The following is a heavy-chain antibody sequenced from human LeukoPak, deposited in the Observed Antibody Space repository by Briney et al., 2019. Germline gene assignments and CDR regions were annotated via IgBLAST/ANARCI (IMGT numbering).Heavy chain of an antibody. D-gene: IGHD3/OR15-3a*01. V-gene: IGHV3-23*01. CDR3: AKMLWGQLWFKYFDS. CDR2: ITSSGDIT. J-gene: IGHJ4*02. CDR1: GFDFSNYV. Sequence: GGSLRLSCAASGFDFSNYVMTWVRQAPGKGLEWVAGITSSGDITYYSDSVKGRFTISRDNPKNTLFLEMNSLSAEDTATYYCAKMLWGQLWFKYFDSWGQGSLVTVSS.